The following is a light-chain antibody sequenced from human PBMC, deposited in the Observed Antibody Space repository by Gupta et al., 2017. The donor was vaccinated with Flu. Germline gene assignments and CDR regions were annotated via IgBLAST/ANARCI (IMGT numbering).Light chain of an antibody. V-gene: IGKV1-16*01. CDR2: GAS. CDR3: QQYNVYPLT. J-gene: IGKJ5*01. Sequence: PSSLSASIGDSVTISCRASQDIGPSVAWFHQAPGKAPKSLISGASNLQSGVPSGFSGRRAGTDFSLTIRGLQPEDFATYYCQQYNVYPLTFGQGTRL. CDR1: QDIGPS.